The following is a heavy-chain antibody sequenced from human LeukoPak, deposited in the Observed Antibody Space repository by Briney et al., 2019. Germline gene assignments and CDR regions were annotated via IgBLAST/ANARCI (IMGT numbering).Heavy chain of an antibody. D-gene: IGHD4-23*01. Sequence: PGGSLRLSCAASGFTFSDYYMSWIRQAPGKGLEWVSVVSGSGDFIYYGDSVKGRFTISRDNSKNTLYLQMSSLRAEDTALYYCAKTRGGNPRYYFDYWGHGTLVTVSS. CDR2: VSGSGDFI. CDR3: AKTRGGNPRYYFDY. CDR1: GFTFSDYY. V-gene: IGHV3-23*01. J-gene: IGHJ4*01.